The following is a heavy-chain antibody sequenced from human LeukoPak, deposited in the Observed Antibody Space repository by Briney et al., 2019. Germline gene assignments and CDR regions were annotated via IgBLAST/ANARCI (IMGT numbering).Heavy chain of an antibody. CDR3: ARDLGLAGWNDFLNDAFDI. J-gene: IGHJ3*02. D-gene: IGHD1-1*01. V-gene: IGHV3-48*03. Sequence: PGGSLRLSCAASGFTFSSYEMNWVRQAPGKGLEWVSYISSSGSTIYYADSVKGRFTISRDNAKNSLYLQMNSLRAEDTAVYHCARDLGLAGWNDFLNDAFDIWGQGTMVTVSS. CDR1: GFTFSSYE. CDR2: ISSSGSTI.